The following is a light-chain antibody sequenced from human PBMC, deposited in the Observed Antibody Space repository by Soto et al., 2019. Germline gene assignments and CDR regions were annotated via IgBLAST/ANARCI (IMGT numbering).Light chain of an antibody. V-gene: IGKV1-12*01. Sequence: DIQMTQSPSYVSASVGDRVTITCRASQGIYSWLAWFQQKPGKAPKLLIYAASSLQSGVPSRFSGSGSGTDFTLTIHSLRPEDSGTYYCQQVNSFPPTFGQGTKVELK. CDR2: AAS. CDR1: QGIYSW. CDR3: QQVNSFPPT. J-gene: IGKJ1*01.